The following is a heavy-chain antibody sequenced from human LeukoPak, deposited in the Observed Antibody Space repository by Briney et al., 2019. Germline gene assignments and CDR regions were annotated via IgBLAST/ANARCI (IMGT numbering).Heavy chain of an antibody. J-gene: IGHJ4*02. V-gene: IGHV4-34*01. CDR3: AREGVVPAAIADY. D-gene: IGHD2-2*01. Sequence: SETLSLTCAVYGGSFSGYYWSWIRQPPGKGLEWIGEINHSGSTNYNPSLKSRVTISVDTSKNQFSLKLSSVTAADTAVYYCAREGVVPAAIADYWGQGTLVTVSS. CDR1: GGSFSGYY. CDR2: INHSGST.